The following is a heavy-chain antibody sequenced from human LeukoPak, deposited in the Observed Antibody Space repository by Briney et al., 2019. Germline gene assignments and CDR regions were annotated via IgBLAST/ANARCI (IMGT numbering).Heavy chain of an antibody. CDR3: ASPGDTAMAVFDY. CDR2: ISYDGSNK. V-gene: IGHV3-30*03. D-gene: IGHD5-18*01. CDR1: GFTFSSYG. Sequence: GRSLRLSCAASGFTFSSYGMHWVRQAPGKGLEWVAVISYDGSNKYYADSVKGRFTISRDNSKNTLYLQMNSLRAEDTAVYYCASPGDTAMAVFDYWGQGTLVTVSS. J-gene: IGHJ4*02.